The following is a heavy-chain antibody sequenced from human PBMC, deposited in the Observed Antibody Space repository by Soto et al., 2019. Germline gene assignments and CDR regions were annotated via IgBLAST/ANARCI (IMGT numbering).Heavy chain of an antibody. CDR1: GFTFSSYA. V-gene: IGHV3-23*01. J-gene: IGHJ6*03. D-gene: IGHD3-3*01. CDR3: AKDSVDYDFWSGPAHWGQGTLVTVSSGKCSRCLPAKEAGGLYSLSQPTRLDYYYYMDV. Sequence: HPGGSLRLSCAASGFTFSSYAMSWVRQAPGKGLEWVSAISGSGGSTYYADSVKGRFTISRDNSKNTLYLQMNSLRAEDTAVYYCAKDSVDYDFWSGPAHWGQGTLVTVSSGKCSRCLPAKEAGGLYSLSQPTRLDYYYYMDVWGKGTTVTVSS. CDR2: ISGSGGST.